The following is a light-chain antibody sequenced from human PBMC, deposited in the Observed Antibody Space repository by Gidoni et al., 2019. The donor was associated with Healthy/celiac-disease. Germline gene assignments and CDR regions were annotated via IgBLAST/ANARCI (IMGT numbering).Light chain of an antibody. J-gene: IGKJ5*01. Sequence: EIVMTQSPATLSVSPGERATLSCRASQSGSSNLAWYQQKPGQAPRLLIYGASTRATCITARFSGSGSGTEFTLTISSLQSEDFAVYYCQQYNNWPPITFXQXTRLXIK. CDR3: QQYNNWPPIT. V-gene: IGKV3-15*01. CDR2: GAS. CDR1: QSGSSN.